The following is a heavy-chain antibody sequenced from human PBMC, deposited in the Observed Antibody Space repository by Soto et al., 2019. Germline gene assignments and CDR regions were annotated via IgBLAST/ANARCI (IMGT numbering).Heavy chain of an antibody. CDR2: ISYDGSNK. D-gene: IGHD1-26*01. V-gene: IGHV3-30*18. J-gene: IGHJ4*02. CDR3: AKVDSRVGATFFDY. Sequence: GGSLRLSCAASGFTFSSYGMHWVRQAPGKGLEWVAVISYDGSNKYYTDYVKGRFTISRDNSKNTLYLQMNCLRAEDTAVYYCAKVDSRVGATFFDYWGQGT. CDR1: GFTFSSYG.